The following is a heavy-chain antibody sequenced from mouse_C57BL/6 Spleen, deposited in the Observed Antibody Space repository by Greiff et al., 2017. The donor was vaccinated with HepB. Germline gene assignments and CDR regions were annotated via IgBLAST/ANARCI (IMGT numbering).Heavy chain of an antibody. D-gene: IGHD3-2*02. CDR1: GYTFTDYY. J-gene: IGHJ3*01. Sequence: EVQLQQSGPELVKPGASVKISCKASGYTFTDYYMNWVKQSHGKSLEWIGDINPNNGGTSYNQKFKGKATLTVDKSSSTTYMGLRSLTSDDSAVLYSARGGTCQATFAYWGQGTLVTVSA. CDR2: INPNNGGT. V-gene: IGHV1-26*01. CDR3: ARGGTCQATFAY.